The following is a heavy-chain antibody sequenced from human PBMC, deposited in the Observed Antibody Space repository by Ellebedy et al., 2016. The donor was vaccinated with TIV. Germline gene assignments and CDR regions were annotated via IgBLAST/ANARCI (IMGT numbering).Heavy chain of an antibody. V-gene: IGHV2-70*11. CDR3: ARVYSRYYYGADY. CDR2: IDWDGST. CDR1: GFSLTTVGMC. Sequence: SGPTLVKPTETLTLTCTFPGFSLTTVGMCISWIRQPPGKAPEWLARIDWDGSTKYSTSLKARLTIPKDTSVNQVVLTMTNMDPEDTATYFCARVYSRYYYGADYWGQGTLVTVSS. D-gene: IGHD3-10*01. J-gene: IGHJ4*02.